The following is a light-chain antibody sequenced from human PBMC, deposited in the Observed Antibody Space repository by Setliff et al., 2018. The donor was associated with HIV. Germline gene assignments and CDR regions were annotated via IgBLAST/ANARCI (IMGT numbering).Light chain of an antibody. CDR1: TSDVGSYNL. Sequence: QSVLTQPASVSGSPGQSITISCTGNTSDVGSYNLVSWYQQHSGKAPKLIIYEVNKRPSGVSDRISGSKSGNTASLTISGLQAEDEADYHCCSYAPTSPYVFGCGTKVTVL. V-gene: IGLV2-23*02. CDR3: CSYAPTSPYV. J-gene: IGLJ1*01. CDR2: EVN.